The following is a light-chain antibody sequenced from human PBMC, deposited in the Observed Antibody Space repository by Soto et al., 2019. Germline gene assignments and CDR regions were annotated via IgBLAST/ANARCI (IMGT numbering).Light chain of an antibody. CDR3: QQYNNWRPQT. Sequence: EIVMTQSPATLSVSPGERATLSCRASQCVSSNLAWYQQKPGQAPRLLIYGASTRATGIPARFSGSGSGTEFTLTISSLQSEDFAVYYCQQYNNWRPQTFGQGTKVEIK. V-gene: IGKV3-15*01. J-gene: IGKJ1*01. CDR1: QCVSSN. CDR2: GAS.